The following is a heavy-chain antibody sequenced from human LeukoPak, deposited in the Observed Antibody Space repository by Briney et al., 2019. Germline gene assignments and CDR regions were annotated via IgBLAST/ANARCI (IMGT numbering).Heavy chain of an antibody. Sequence: PGGSLRLSCAASGFTFSNYWMHWVRQAPGRGLEWVANIKQDGSEKYYVDSVKGRFTISRDNAKNSLYLQMNSLRAEDTAVYYCARDPGHIVVVTAIYFDYWGQGTLVTVSS. CDR1: GFTFSNYW. D-gene: IGHD2-21*02. J-gene: IGHJ4*02. CDR2: IKQDGSEK. CDR3: ARDPGHIVVVTAIYFDY. V-gene: IGHV3-7*05.